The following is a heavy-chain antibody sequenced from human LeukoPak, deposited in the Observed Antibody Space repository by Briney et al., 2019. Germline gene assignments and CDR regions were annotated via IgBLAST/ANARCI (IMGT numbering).Heavy chain of an antibody. CDR3: AKDWSTAYDYVWGSYRLDY. CDR2: ISYDGSNK. D-gene: IGHD3-16*02. V-gene: IGHV3-30*18. Sequence: GGSLRLSCAASGFTFSSYGMHWVRQAPGKGLEWVAVISYDGSNKYYADSVKGRFTISRDNSKNTLYLQMNSLRAEDTAVYYCAKDWSTAYDYVWGSYRLDYWGQGTLVTVSS. CDR1: GFTFSSYG. J-gene: IGHJ4*02.